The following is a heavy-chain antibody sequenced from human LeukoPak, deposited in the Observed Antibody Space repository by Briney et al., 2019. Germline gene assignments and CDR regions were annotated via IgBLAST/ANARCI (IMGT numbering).Heavy chain of an antibody. CDR3: ARDACSSTSCYEGVTSDY. D-gene: IGHD2-2*01. CDR2: ISAYNGNT. V-gene: IGHV1-18*01. J-gene: IGHJ4*02. Sequence: ASVKVSCKASGYTFTSYGISWVRQAPGQGLEWMGWISAYNGNTNYAQELQGRVTVTTDTSTSTAYMELRSLRSDDTAVYYCARDACSSTSCYEGVTSDYWGQGTLVTVSS. CDR1: GYTFTSYG.